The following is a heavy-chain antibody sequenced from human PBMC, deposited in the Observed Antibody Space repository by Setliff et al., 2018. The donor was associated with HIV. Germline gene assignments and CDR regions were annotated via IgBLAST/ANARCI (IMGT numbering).Heavy chain of an antibody. CDR2: IYYSGNT. Sequence: TSETLSLTCTVSGGSISSSSYYWGWIRQPPGKGLEWIGSIYYSGNTYYNPSLKSRVTIYVDTSKNQFSLKLSSVTAADTAMYYCARRGGLVRGVITYYYMDVWGRGTTVTVSS. CDR1: GGSISSSSYY. CDR3: ARRGGLVRGVITYYYMDV. V-gene: IGHV4-39*01. D-gene: IGHD3-10*01. J-gene: IGHJ6*03.